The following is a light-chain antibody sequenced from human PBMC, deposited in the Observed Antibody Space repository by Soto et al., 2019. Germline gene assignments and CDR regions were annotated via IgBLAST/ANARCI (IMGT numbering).Light chain of an antibody. CDR3: QQYDRWPVT. Sequence: EVVMTQSPATLSVSPGERVTFSCRASQSVTTNLAWYQHKPGQSPRLLISGASTGASGIPPRFSGSGSGTGFTLTIGRLQSADFAVYYCQQYDRWPVTFGGGTKVDIK. V-gene: IGKV3-15*01. J-gene: IGKJ4*01. CDR1: QSVTTN. CDR2: GAS.